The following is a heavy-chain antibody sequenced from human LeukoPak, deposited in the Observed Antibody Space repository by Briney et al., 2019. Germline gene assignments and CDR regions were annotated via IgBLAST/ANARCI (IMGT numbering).Heavy chain of an antibody. CDR1: GFTFSSYW. CDR2: INHNGNVN. J-gene: IGHJ6*02. V-gene: IGHV3-7*03. D-gene: IGHD3-16*01. CDR3: ARGGGLDV. Sequence: GGSLRLTCAASGFTFSSYWMNWARQAPGKGLEWVASINHNGNVNYYVDSVKGRFTISRDNAKNSLYLQMSNLRAEDTAVYFCARGGGLDVWGQGATVTVSS.